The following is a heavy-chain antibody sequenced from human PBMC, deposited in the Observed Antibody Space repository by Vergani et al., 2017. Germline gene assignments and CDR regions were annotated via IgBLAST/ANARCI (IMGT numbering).Heavy chain of an antibody. D-gene: IGHD5-24*01. CDR3: ATDKMIGRWMQFVY. V-gene: IGHV1-46*01. CDR2: INPSGGHT. Sequence: QVQVVQSGAEVKKSGASVKVSCKTSGYTFSNYYMHWVRQAPGQGLEWMGIINPSGGHTNYAQKFQGRVTMTRDTSTSTVYMELSSLRSEDTAIYYCATDKMIGRWMQFVYWGQGTLVSVSS. J-gene: IGHJ4*02. CDR1: GYTFSNYY.